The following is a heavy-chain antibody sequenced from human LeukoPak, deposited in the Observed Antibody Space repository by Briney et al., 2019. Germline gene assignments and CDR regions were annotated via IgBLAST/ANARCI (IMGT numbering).Heavy chain of an antibody. Sequence: SVKVSCKASGGTFSSYAISWVRQAPGQGLEWMGRIIPILDIANYAQKFQGRVTITADKSTSTAYMELSSLRSEDTAVYYCARELSRVITTTLGFDYWGQGTLVTVSS. J-gene: IGHJ4*02. V-gene: IGHV1-69*04. CDR3: ARELSRVITTTLGFDY. CDR2: IIPILDIA. CDR1: GGTFSSYA. D-gene: IGHD3-22*01.